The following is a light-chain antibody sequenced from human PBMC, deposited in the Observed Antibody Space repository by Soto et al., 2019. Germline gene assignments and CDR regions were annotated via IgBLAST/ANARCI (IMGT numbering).Light chain of an antibody. CDR1: YSNVGSNT. CDR2: SNS. Sequence: QSVLTQPPSASGTPGQRVVMSCSGSYSNVGSNTVNWYQQLPGTAPQLVIYSNSHRPSGVPDRFSGSKSDTSASLAISGLQSEDEADYFCSSWDDSLYGYVFGTGTKLTVL. J-gene: IGLJ1*01. V-gene: IGLV1-44*01. CDR3: SSWDDSLYGYV.